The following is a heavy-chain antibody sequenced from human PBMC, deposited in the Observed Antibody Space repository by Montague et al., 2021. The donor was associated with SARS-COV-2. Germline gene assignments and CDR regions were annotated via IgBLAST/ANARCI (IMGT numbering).Heavy chain of an antibody. D-gene: IGHD2-2*01. V-gene: IGHV4-34*01. CDR3: ASVSDSGYAFDY. J-gene: IGHJ4*02. CDR2: INHSGST. Sequence: SETLSLTCAVFDGSFSDFYWSWIRQPPGKGLEWIGEINHSGSTNYNPSLKSRVTISVDTSKNQFSLKLSSVTAADTAVYYCASVSDSGYAFDYWGQGTLVTVSS. CDR1: DGSFSDFY.